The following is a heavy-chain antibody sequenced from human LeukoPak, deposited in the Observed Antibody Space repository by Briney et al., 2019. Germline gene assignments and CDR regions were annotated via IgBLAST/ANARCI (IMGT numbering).Heavy chain of an antibody. CDR2: IVVGSGNT. Sequence: SVKVSCKASGFTFTISAMQWVRQARGQRLEWIGWIVVGSGNTKYAQKFQERVTITRDMSTGTAYMELSSLRSEDTAVYYCAASGFGFGELPSYFYYYMDVWGKGTTVTISS. CDR3: AASGFGFGELPSYFYYYMDV. CDR1: GFTFTISA. J-gene: IGHJ6*03. D-gene: IGHD3-10*01. V-gene: IGHV1-58*02.